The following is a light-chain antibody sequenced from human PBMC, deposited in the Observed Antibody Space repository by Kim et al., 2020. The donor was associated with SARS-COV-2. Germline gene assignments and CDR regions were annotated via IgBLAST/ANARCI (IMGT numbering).Light chain of an antibody. CDR2: LNSDGSH. Sequence: AAVKLTCTLSSGHSSYAIAWHQQQPEKGPRYLMKLNSDGSHSKGDGIPGRFSGSSSGAERYLTISSLQSEDEADYYCQTWGTGAVVFGGGTQLTVL. J-gene: IGLJ2*01. V-gene: IGLV4-69*01. CDR1: SGHSSYA. CDR3: QTWGTGAVV.